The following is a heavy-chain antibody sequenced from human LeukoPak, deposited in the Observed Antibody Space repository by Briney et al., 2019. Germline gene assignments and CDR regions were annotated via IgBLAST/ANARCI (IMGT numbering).Heavy chain of an antibody. CDR1: GGSFSGYY. CDR2: INHSGST. J-gene: IGHJ4*02. V-gene: IGHV4-34*01. D-gene: IGHD5-18*01. CDR3: ARGAPIGVQRGCSYGW. Sequence: TSETLSLTCAVYGGSFSGYYWSWIRQPPGKGLEWIGEINHSGSTNYNPSLKSRVTISVDTSKNQFSLKLSSVTAADTAVYYCARGAPIGVQRGCSYGWWGQGTLVTVSS.